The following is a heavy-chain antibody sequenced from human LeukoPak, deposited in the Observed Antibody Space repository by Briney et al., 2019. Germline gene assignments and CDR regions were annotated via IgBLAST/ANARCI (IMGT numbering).Heavy chain of an antibody. Sequence: GGSLRLSCAASGFTFSSYSMNWVRQAPGKGLEWVSSISSSSGYIYYADSVKGRFTISRDNAKNSLYLQMNSLRAEDTALYYCAKDIPYSSGWLGAFDIWGQGTMVTVSS. CDR2: ISSSSGYI. V-gene: IGHV3-21*04. J-gene: IGHJ3*02. D-gene: IGHD6-19*01. CDR1: GFTFSSYS. CDR3: AKDIPYSSGWLGAFDI.